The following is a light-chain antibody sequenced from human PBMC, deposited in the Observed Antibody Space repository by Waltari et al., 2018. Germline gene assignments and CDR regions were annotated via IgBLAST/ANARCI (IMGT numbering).Light chain of an antibody. CDR1: SLRSYY. J-gene: IGLJ2*01. Sequence: SSELTQDPAVSVALGQTVRITCQGDSLRSYYASWYPQKPGQAPVLVIYGKNNRPSGIPERFSGSSSGNTASLTITGAQAEDEADYYCNSRDSSGNLVVFGGGTKLTVL. V-gene: IGLV3-19*01. CDR2: GKN. CDR3: NSRDSSGNLVV.